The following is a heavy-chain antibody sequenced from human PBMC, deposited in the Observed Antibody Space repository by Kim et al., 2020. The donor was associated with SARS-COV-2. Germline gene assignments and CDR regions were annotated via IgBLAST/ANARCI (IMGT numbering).Heavy chain of an antibody. J-gene: IGHJ5*02. V-gene: IGHV3-23*01. Sequence: GGSLRLSCAASGFTFSSYAMSWVRQAPGKGLEWVSAISGSGGSTYYADSVKGRFTISRDNSKNTLYLQMNSLRAEDTAVYYCAKAYYDFWSGRKFDPWGQGTLVTVSS. CDR1: GFTFSSYA. D-gene: IGHD3-3*01. CDR3: AKAYYDFWSGRKFDP. CDR2: ISGSGGST.